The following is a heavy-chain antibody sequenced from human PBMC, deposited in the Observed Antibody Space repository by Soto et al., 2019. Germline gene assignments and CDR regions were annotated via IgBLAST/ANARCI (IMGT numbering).Heavy chain of an antibody. V-gene: IGHV1-46*01. J-gene: IGHJ6*02. D-gene: IGHD3-3*01. CDR3: AGTYYDFWSGYYPYGMDV. CDR1: GYTFTSYY. Sequence: GASVKVSCKASGYTFTSYYMHWVRQAPGQGLEWMGIINPSGGSTSYAQKFQGRVTMTRDTSTSTVYMELSSLRSEDTAVYYCAGTYYDFWSGYYPYGMDVLGQGTTVTVSS. CDR2: INPSGGST.